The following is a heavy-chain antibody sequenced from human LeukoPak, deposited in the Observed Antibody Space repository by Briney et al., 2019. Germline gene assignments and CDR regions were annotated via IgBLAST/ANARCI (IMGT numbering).Heavy chain of an antibody. V-gene: IGHV1-18*01. D-gene: IGHD3-22*01. CDR3: ARDVDCDSSGYC. Sequence: ASVKVSCKASGYTFTSYGISWVRQAPGQGLEWMGWISAYNGNINYAQKLQGRVTMTTDTSTSTAYMELRSLRSDDTAVYYCARDVDCDSSGYCWGQGTMATVSS. J-gene: IGHJ3*01. CDR2: ISAYNGNI. CDR1: GYTFTSYG.